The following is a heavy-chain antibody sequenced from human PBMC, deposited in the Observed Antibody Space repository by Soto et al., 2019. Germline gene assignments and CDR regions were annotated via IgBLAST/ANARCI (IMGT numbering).Heavy chain of an antibody. CDR2: INHSGST. Sequence: QVQLQQWGAGLLKPSETLSLTCAVYGGSFSGYYWGWIRQPPGKGREWIGEINHSGSTNYNPSLKSRVTISVDTSKNQFSLKLSSVTAADTAVYYCARSFANYYYYGMDVWGQGTTVTVSS. CDR1: GGSFSGYY. CDR3: ARSFANYYYYGMDV. J-gene: IGHJ6*02. V-gene: IGHV4-34*01.